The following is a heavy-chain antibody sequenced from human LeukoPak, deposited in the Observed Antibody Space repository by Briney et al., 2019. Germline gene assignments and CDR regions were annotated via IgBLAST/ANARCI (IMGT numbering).Heavy chain of an antibody. CDR1: GFTFGNYG. CDR3: ARAEVPAAIKSGAFDI. D-gene: IGHD2-2*01. Sequence: GGSLRLSCAASGFTFGNYGMHWVRQAPGKGLEWVAVIWDDGSNKYYADSVKGRFTISRDNSKNTLYLQMNSLRAEDTAVYYCARAEVPAAIKSGAFDIWGQETMVTVSS. CDR2: IWDDGSNK. J-gene: IGHJ3*02. V-gene: IGHV3-33*01.